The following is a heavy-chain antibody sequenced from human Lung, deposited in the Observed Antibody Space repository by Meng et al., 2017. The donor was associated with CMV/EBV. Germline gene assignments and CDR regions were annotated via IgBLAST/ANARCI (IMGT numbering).Heavy chain of an antibody. J-gene: IGHJ6*04. V-gene: IGHV3-66*02. CDR2: FYSGGST. Sequence: GGSLGLXCAASGFTFSNYWMSWVRQAPGKGLEWVSVFYSGGSTYYADSVKGRFTVSRDNSKNTLYLQMNSLRVEDTGIYYCARDMYWDQSYHGMDVWGRGTXVTVSS. D-gene: IGHD1-26*01. CDR1: GFTFSNYW. CDR3: ARDMYWDQSYHGMDV.